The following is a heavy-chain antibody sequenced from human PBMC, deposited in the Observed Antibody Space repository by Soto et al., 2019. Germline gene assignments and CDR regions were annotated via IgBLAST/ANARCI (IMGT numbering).Heavy chain of an antibody. Sequence: GGSLRLSCAASGFTVSSNYMSWVRQAPGKGLEWVSVIYSGGSTYYADSVKGRFTISRDNSKNTLYLQMNSLRAEDTAVYYCARDYGDYWLGYYFDYWGQGTLVTVSS. D-gene: IGHD4-17*01. J-gene: IGHJ4*02. CDR2: IYSGGST. V-gene: IGHV3-66*01. CDR3: ARDYGDYWLGYYFDY. CDR1: GFTVSSNY.